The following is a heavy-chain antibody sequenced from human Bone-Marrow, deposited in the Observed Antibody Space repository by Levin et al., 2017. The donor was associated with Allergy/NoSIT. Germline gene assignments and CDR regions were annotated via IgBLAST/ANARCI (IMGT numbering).Heavy chain of an antibody. D-gene: IGHD6-13*01. CDR2: IYYSGST. J-gene: IGHJ4*02. Sequence: SQTLSLACTVSGGSISSSSYYWGWIRQPPGKGLEWIGSIYYSGSTYYHPSLKSRVTISVDTSKNQFSLKLSSVTAADTAVYYCARELFRIAAAGTLFDYWGQGTLVTVSS. CDR3: ARELFRIAAAGTLFDY. CDR1: GGSISSSSYY. V-gene: IGHV4-39*02.